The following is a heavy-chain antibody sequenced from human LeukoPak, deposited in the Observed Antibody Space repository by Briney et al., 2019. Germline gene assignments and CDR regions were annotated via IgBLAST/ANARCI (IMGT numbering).Heavy chain of an antibody. CDR3: ARDLIPYCSSTSCYSANWFDP. CDR1: GGSISSYY. Sequence: SETLSLTCTVSGGSISSYYWSWIRQPAGKGLEWIGRIYTSGSTNYNPFLKSRVTMSVDTSKNQFSLKLSSVTAADTAVYYCARDLIPYCSSTSCYSANWFDPWGQGTLVTVSS. V-gene: IGHV4-4*07. D-gene: IGHD2-2*01. J-gene: IGHJ5*02. CDR2: IYTSGST.